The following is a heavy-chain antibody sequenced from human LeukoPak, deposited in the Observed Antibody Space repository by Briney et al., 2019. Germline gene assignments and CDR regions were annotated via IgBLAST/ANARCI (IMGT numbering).Heavy chain of an antibody. CDR3: ARHSCSSSSCYYHYGMDV. CDR2: IYYSGST. Sequence: PSETLSLTCTVSGDSISSYYWSWIRQPPGKGLEWIGYIYYSGSTKYNPSLKSRVTISVDTSKNQFSLKLNSVTAADTAVYYCARHSCSSSSCYYHYGMDVWGQGTTVTVSS. V-gene: IGHV4-59*01. CDR1: GDSISSYY. J-gene: IGHJ6*02. D-gene: IGHD2-2*01.